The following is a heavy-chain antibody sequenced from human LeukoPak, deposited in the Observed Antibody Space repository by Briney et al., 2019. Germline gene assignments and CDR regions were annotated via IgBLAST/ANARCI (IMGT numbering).Heavy chain of an antibody. CDR1: GGSISSSSYY. V-gene: IGHV4-39*01. Sequence: NSSETLSLTCTVSGGSISSSSYYWGWIRQPPGKGLEWIGSIYDSGSTYYNPSLKSRVTISVDTSTNQFSLKLRSVTAADMAVYYCASYGSDIVATPFFDYWGQGTLVTVSS. CDR2: IYDSGST. D-gene: IGHD5-12*01. CDR3: ASYGSDIVATPFFDY. J-gene: IGHJ4*02.